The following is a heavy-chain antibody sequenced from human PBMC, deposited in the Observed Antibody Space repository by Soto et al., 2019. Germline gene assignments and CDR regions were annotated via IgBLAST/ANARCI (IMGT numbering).Heavy chain of an antibody. CDR1: GGSFSGYY. J-gene: IGHJ5*02. CDR2: INHSGST. CDR3: ARGFKYQLLLLNWFDP. D-gene: IGHD2-2*01. V-gene: IGHV4-34*01. Sequence: SETLSLTCAVYGGSFSGYYWSWIRQPPGKGLEWIGEINHSGSTNYNPSLKSRVTISVDTSKNQFSLKLSSVTAADTAVYYCARGFKYQLLLLNWFDPWGQGTLVTVSS.